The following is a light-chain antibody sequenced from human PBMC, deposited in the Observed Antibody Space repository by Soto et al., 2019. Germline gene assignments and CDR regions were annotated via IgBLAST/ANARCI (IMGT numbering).Light chain of an antibody. J-gene: IGLJ3*02. V-gene: IGLV1-40*01. Sequence: QSVLTQPPSASGTPGQRVTISCSGSSSNIGDNPVNWYQQVPGTAPKLLIYGNDNRPSGVPDRFSGSKSGTSASLAITGLQAEDEADYYCQSYDTGLGGQGVFGGGTKVTVL. CDR1: SSNIGDNP. CDR2: GND. CDR3: QSYDTGLGGQGV.